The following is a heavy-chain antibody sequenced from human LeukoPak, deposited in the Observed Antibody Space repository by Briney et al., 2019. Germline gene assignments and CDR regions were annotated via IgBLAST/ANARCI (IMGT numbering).Heavy chain of an antibody. CDR1: GFTFSSYA. CDR2: ISGSGGST. CDR3: AKGPHNTGCCSSTSCYGYDH. J-gene: IGHJ4*02. Sequence: PGGSLRLSCAVSGFTFSSYAMSWVRQAPGKGLEWVSVISGSGGSTYYADSVKGRFTISRDNSKNTLYLQMNSLRAEDTAVYYCAKGPHNTGCCSSTSCYGYDHWGQGTLVTVSS. V-gene: IGHV3-23*01. D-gene: IGHD2-2*01.